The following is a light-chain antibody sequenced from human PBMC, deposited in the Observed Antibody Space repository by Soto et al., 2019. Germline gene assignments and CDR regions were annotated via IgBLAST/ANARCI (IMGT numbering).Light chain of an antibody. V-gene: IGKV3D-20*02. CDR1: QTVRNNY. CDR2: DAS. J-gene: IGKJ1*01. Sequence: EFVLTQSPGTLSLSPGERATLSCRASQTVRNNYLAWYQQKPGQAPRLLIYDASSRATGIPDRFSGGGSGTDFTLTISSLEPEDVAVYYCQQRSNWPPVTFGQGTKVDIK. CDR3: QQRSNWPPVT.